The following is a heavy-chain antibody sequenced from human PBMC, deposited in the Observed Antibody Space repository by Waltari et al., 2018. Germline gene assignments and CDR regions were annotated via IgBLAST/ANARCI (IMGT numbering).Heavy chain of an antibody. D-gene: IGHD3-9*01. V-gene: IGHV3-23*04. Sequence: EVQLVESGGGLVQPGGSLRLSCAASGFTFKNFAMSWVRQAPGEGLVWGSTITDGGDTFYAYSVKGRFATSRDNYKNTLSLQMNSLRAEDTAVYYCAKRWAIYYFEYWGQGNLVTVSS. CDR2: ITDGGDT. CDR3: AKRWAIYYFEY. J-gene: IGHJ4*02. CDR1: GFTFKNFA.